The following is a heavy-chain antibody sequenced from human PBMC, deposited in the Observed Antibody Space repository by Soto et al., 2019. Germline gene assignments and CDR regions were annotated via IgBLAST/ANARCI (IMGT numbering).Heavy chain of an antibody. D-gene: IGHD3-10*01. CDR2: IIPVFGTT. Sequence: QLVQSGPEVRKPGSSVKVSCKDSGGLFSSFAVSWVRQAPGQGLEWLGGIIPVFGTTNYAEKFQDRVNINADEPTNTDFLEVSSLTSEDTAMYYCAGGGGPYGLVNEFWGQGTLVTVSS. CDR3: AGGGGPYGLVNEF. J-gene: IGHJ4*02. CDR1: GGLFSSFA. V-gene: IGHV1-69*01.